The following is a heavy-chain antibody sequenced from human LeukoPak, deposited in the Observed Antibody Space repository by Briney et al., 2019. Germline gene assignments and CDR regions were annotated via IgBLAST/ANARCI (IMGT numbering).Heavy chain of an antibody. Sequence: GGSLRLSCAASGFTFSSYAMSWVRQAPGKGLEWVSAISGSGGSTYYADSVKGRFTISRDNSKNTLYLQVNSLRAEDTAVYYCAKDTLSSTSPCDYWGQGTLVTVSS. CDR1: GFTFSSYA. D-gene: IGHD2-2*01. CDR3: AKDTLSSTSPCDY. V-gene: IGHV3-23*01. CDR2: ISGSGGST. J-gene: IGHJ4*02.